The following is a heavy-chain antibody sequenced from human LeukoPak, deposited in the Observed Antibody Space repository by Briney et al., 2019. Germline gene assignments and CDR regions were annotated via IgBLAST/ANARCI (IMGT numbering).Heavy chain of an antibody. CDR1: GFMFSDYA. CDR2: ISSIVGTT. Sequence: PGGSLRLSCVASGFMFSDYAMSWVRQAPGKGLEWVSSISSIVGTTFYTDSVKGPFTLSRDLFKKTVRLEMGAVRAEDTAVYYCAKDPRPYYDVPVGYWGQGTLVTVSP. V-gene: IGHV3-23*01. D-gene: IGHD3-3*01. J-gene: IGHJ4*02. CDR3: AKDPRPYYDVPVGY.